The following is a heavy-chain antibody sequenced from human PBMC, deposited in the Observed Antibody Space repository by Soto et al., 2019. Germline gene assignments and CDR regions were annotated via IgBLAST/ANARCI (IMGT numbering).Heavy chain of an antibody. CDR2: ISAYNGNT. CDR3: ARDSGSYFGSAGNWFDP. J-gene: IGHJ5*02. D-gene: IGHD1-26*01. CDR1: GYTFTSYG. V-gene: IGHV1-18*04. Sequence: QVQLVQSGAEVKKPGASVKVSCKASGYTFTSYGISWVRQAPGQGLEWMGWISAYNGNTNYAQKLQGRVTMTTDTSTSTADMELRSLRSDDTAVYYCARDSGSYFGSAGNWFDPWGQGTLVTVSS.